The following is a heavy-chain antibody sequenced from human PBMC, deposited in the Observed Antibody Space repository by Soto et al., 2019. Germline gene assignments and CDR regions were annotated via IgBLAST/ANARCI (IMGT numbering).Heavy chain of an antibody. CDR3: ARALTSGDS. CDR1: GYTFTSFY. D-gene: IGHD2-21*01. V-gene: IGHV1-46*01. Sequence: QVQLVQSGAEVKNPGASVKVSCKASGYTFTSFYIHWVRQAPGQGLEWMSIINPNGGSTNYAQNLKGRVPLPRNTPTNTVYMDLSSLRSEDRAVYYCARALTSGDSWGQGPLVPVPS. J-gene: IGHJ5*02. CDR2: INPNGGST.